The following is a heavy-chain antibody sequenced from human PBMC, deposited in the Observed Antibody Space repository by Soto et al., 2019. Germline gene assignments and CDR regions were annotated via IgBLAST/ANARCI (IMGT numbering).Heavy chain of an antibody. J-gene: IGHJ4*02. CDR1: GYTFTSYG. CDR2: ISAYNGNT. CDR3: ARVPVTEDFFDY. V-gene: IGHV1-18*01. Sequence: ASVKVSCKASGYTFTSYGISWVRQAPGQGLEWMGWISAYNGNTNYAQKLQGRVTMTTDTSTSTAYMELRSLRSDVTAVYYCARVPVTEDFFDYWGQGTLVTVSS. D-gene: IGHD4-17*01.